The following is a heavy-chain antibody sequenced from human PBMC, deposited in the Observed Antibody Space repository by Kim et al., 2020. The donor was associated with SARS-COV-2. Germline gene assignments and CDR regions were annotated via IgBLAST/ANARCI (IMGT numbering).Heavy chain of an antibody. CDR3: AKDVGYWAGILAAAGDFEY. Sequence: GGSLRLSCAASGLTFSSYAMCWVRQAPGKGLEWVSTITSSGGNNYYADSVRGRFTISRDNSKNTLYLQMNTLRAEDTAVYYCAKDVGYWAGILAAAGDFEYWGQGTLVSVSS. CDR2: ITSSGGNN. D-gene: IGHD6-13*01. V-gene: IGHV3-23*01. CDR1: GLTFSSYA. J-gene: IGHJ4*02.